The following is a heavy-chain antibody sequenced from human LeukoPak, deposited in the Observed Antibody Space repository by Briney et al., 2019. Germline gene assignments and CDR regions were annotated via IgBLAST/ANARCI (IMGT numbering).Heavy chain of an antibody. Sequence: SETLSLTCTVSGGSISSYYGSWIRQLPGKGLEWIGYIYYSGSTNYNPSLKSRVTISVDTSKNQFSLKLSSVTAADTAVYYCARTYSGSPDAFDIWGQGTMVTVSS. CDR2: IYYSGST. J-gene: IGHJ3*02. V-gene: IGHV4-59*01. CDR1: GGSISSYY. D-gene: IGHD1-26*01. CDR3: ARTYSGSPDAFDI.